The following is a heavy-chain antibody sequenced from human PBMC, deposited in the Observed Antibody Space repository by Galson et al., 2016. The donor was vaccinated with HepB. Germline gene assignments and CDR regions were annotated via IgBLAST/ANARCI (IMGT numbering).Heavy chain of an antibody. CDR3: TKVVGPIFYDY. D-gene: IGHD1-26*01. J-gene: IGHJ4*02. V-gene: IGHV3-23*01. Sequence: SLRLSCAASGFTFNTYEINWVRQAPGKGLEWVSTIGGGGGNTHYADSVKGRFTVSRDNSRNTLYLQMNSLRAEDTAVYHCTKVVGPIFYDYWGQGTLVTVSS. CDR2: IGGGGGNT. CDR1: GFTFNTYE.